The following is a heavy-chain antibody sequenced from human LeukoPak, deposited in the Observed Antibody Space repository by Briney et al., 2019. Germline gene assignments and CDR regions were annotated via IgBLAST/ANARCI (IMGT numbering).Heavy chain of an antibody. Sequence: GGSLRLSCAASGFTFSSYGMSWVRQAPGKGLEWVSAISGSGGSTYYADSVKGRFTISRDDSKNTLSLQMNSLRVEDTAVYYCARDLAWGAFDYWGQGTLVTVSS. CDR2: ISGSGGST. D-gene: IGHD7-27*01. J-gene: IGHJ4*02. CDR1: GFTFSSYG. V-gene: IGHV3-23*01. CDR3: ARDLAWGAFDY.